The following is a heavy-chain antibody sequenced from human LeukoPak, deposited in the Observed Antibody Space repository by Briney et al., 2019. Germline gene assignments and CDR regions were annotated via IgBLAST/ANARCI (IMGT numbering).Heavy chain of an antibody. J-gene: IGHJ4*02. CDR3: ARDRAYDAFDY. V-gene: IGHV3-7*01. CDR1: GFSFSTSW. CDR2: INPDESHT. D-gene: IGHD5-12*01. Sequence: GGSLRLSCAASGFSFSTSWMAWVRQAPGKGLQWVGNINPDESHTDYIDSVKGRFTMSRDNAENSLFLQVHSLRDEDTAVCYCARDRAYDAFDYWGRGTLVTVSS.